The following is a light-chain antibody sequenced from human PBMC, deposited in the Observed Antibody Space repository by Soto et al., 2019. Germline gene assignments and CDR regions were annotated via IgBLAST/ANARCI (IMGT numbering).Light chain of an antibody. CDR3: SSYTSSSTYV. CDR1: STDVGGYNY. J-gene: IGLJ1*01. V-gene: IGLV2-14*01. Sequence: QSALTQPASVSGSPGQSMAISCTGTSTDVGGYNYVSWYQQHPGKAPTVMIYDVSNRPSGVSNRFSGSKSGNTASLTISGLQADDEADYYCSSYTSSSTYVFGTGTKLTVL. CDR2: DVS.